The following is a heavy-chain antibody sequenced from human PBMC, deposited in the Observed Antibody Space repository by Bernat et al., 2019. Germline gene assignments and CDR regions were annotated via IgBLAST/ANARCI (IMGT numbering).Heavy chain of an antibody. D-gene: IGHD3-9*01. J-gene: IGHJ6*02. CDR3: AREGSDILTGDYYGMDV. CDR2: IYSGGST. Sequence: VQLVESGGGLVQPGGSLRLSCAASGFTVSSNYMSWVRQAPGKGLEWVSVIYSGGSTYYADSVKGRFTISRHNAKNTLYLQMNSLGAEDTAVYYCAREGSDILTGDYYGMDVWGQGTTVTVSS. CDR1: GFTVSSNY. V-gene: IGHV3-53*04.